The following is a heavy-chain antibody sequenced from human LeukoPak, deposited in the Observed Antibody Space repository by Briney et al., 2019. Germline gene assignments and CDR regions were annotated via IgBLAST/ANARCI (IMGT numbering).Heavy chain of an antibody. CDR1: GFTFNRNG. CDR3: ARDREVVAFDI. CDR2: IWFDGSKE. D-gene: IGHD2-15*01. Sequence: GRSLRLSCAASGFTFNRNGMNWVRQAPGKGLEWVALIWFDGSKEYYADSVKGRFTISRDNSKNSLYLQMNSLRAEDTAVYYCARDREVVAFDIWGQGTMVTVSS. V-gene: IGHV3-33*01. J-gene: IGHJ3*02.